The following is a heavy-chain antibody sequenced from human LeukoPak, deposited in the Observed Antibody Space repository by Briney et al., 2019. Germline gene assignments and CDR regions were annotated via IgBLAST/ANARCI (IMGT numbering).Heavy chain of an antibody. CDR3: ARDYGGSSPFDY. D-gene: IGHD4-23*01. V-gene: IGHV3-48*04. CDR1: GFTFSGAW. J-gene: IGHJ4*02. Sequence: PGGSLRLSCTASGFTFSGAWMTWVRQPPGKGLEWVSYISSSDSTIYYADSVKGRFTISRDNAKNSLYLQMNSLRAEDTAVYYCARDYGGSSPFDYWGQGTLVTVSS. CDR2: ISSSDSTI.